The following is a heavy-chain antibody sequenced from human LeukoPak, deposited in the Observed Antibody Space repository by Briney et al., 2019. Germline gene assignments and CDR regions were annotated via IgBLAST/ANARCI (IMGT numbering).Heavy chain of an antibody. J-gene: IGHJ3*02. CDR1: GGSISSSSYY. V-gene: IGHV4-39*07. CDR2: IYYSGTT. CDR3: ARRYCSGGSCYSERGAFDI. Sequence: KPSETLSLTCTVSGGSISSSSYYWGWIRQPPGKGLEWIGSIYYSGTTYYNPSLKSRVTISVDTSKNQFSLKLSSVTAADTAVYYCARRYCSGGSCYSERGAFDIWGQGTMVTVSS. D-gene: IGHD2-15*01.